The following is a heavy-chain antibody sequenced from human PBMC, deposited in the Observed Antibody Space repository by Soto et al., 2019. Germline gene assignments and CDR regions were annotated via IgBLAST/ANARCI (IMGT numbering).Heavy chain of an antibody. Sequence: SETLSLTCTVSGGSISSSSYYWGWIRQPPGKGLEWIGSIYYSGSTYYNPSLKSRVTISVDTSKNQFSLKLSSVTAADTAVYYCARQGDSSGYKLDYFDYWGQGTLVTVSS. CDR3: ARQGDSSGYKLDYFDY. V-gene: IGHV4-39*01. CDR1: GGSISSSSYY. D-gene: IGHD3-22*01. J-gene: IGHJ4*02. CDR2: IYYSGST.